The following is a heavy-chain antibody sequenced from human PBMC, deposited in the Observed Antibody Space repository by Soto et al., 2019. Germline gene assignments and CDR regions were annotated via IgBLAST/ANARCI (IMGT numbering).Heavy chain of an antibody. V-gene: IGHV4-61*01. Sequence: SETLSLTCTVSGGSVSSGSYYWSWIRQPPGKGLEWIGYIYYSGSTNYNPSLKSRVTISVDTSKNQFSLKLSSVTAADTAVYYCVRDGGNYVPFDYWGQGTLVTVSS. CDR2: IYYSGST. J-gene: IGHJ4*02. CDR3: VRDGGNYVPFDY. D-gene: IGHD4-4*01. CDR1: GGSVSSGSYY.